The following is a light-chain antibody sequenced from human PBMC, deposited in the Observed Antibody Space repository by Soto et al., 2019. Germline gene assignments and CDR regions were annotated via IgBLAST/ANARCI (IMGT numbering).Light chain of an antibody. J-gene: IGLJ2*01. CDR2: NNN. CDR3: EAWDDSLSGLV. Sequence: QSVLTQPPSASGTPGQRVTISCSGSSSNIGSNTVNWYQQLPGTAPKLLIYNNNQRPSGVPDRFSGSKSGTSASLAISGLQAEDEADYYCEAWDDSLSGLVFGAGTKLTVL. V-gene: IGLV1-44*01. CDR1: SSNIGSNT.